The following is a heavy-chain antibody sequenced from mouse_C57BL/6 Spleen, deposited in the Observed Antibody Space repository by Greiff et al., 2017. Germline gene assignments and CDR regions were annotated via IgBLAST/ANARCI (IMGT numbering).Heavy chain of an antibody. CDR1: GYSITSGYY. D-gene: IGHD2-4*01. V-gene: IGHV3-6*01. CDR3: AKGDYPNWFAY. Sequence: VQLKESGPGLVKPSQSLSLTCSVTGYSITSGYYWNWIRQFPGNKLEWMGYISYDGSNNYNPSLKNRISITRDTSKNQFFLKLNSVTTEDTATYYCAKGDYPNWFAYWGQGTLVTVSA. CDR2: ISYDGSN. J-gene: IGHJ3*01.